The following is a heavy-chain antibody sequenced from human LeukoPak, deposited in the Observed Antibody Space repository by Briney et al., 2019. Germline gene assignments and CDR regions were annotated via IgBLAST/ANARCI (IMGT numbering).Heavy chain of an antibody. J-gene: IGHJ5*02. D-gene: IGHD2-2*02. Sequence: PGGSLRLSCAASGFTFSSYWMHWVCQAPGKGLVWVSRINSDGSSTSYADSVKGRFTISRDNAKNTLYLQMNSLRAEDTAVYYCALCSSTSCYRGFDPWGQGTLVTVSS. CDR2: INSDGSST. V-gene: IGHV3-74*01. CDR3: ALCSSTSCYRGFDP. CDR1: GFTFSSYW.